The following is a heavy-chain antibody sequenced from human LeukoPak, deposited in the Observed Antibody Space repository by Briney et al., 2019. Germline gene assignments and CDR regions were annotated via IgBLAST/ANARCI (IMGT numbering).Heavy chain of an antibody. CDR3: AREPITMVRGKTNYFDY. D-gene: IGHD3-10*01. V-gene: IGHV4-39*07. CDR1: GGSISSSSYY. J-gene: IGHJ4*02. CDR2: IYYSGST. Sequence: SETLSLTCTVSGGSISSSSYYWGWIRQPPGKGLEWIGSIYYSGSTYYNPSLKSRVTISVDTSKNQFSLKLSSVTAADTAVYYCAREPITMVRGKTNYFDYWGQGTLVTVSS.